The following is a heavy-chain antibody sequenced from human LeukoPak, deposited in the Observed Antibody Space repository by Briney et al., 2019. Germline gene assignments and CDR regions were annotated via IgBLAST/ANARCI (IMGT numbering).Heavy chain of an antibody. CDR3: AKDRGTIFGDH. D-gene: IGHD3-10*02. V-gene: IGHV4-39*07. J-gene: IGHJ4*02. CDR2: VYYSGST. Sequence: KPSETLSLTCTVSGGSISSSTYYWGWIRQPPGKGLEWIGSVYYSGSTYYNPSLKSRVTISVDTSKNQFSLKLSSVTAADTAVYYCAKDRGTIFGDHWGQGTLVTVSS. CDR1: GGSISSSTYY.